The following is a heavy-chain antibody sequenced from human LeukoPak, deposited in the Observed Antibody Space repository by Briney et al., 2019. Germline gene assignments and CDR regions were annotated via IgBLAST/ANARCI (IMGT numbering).Heavy chain of an antibody. CDR3: ARERTYGDYSFDY. J-gene: IGHJ4*02. V-gene: IGHV4-31*03. Sequence: SQTLSLTSTVSGFSISSGGYYWSWLRQHPGKGLEWIGYIYYSGSTYYNPSLKSRVTISVDTYKNQFSLKLSSVTAADTAVYYCARERTYGDYSFDYWGQGTLVTVSS. CDR1: GFSISSGGYY. D-gene: IGHD4-17*01. CDR2: IYYSGST.